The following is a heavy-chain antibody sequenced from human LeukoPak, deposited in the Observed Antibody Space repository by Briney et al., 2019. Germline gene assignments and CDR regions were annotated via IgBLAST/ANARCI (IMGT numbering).Heavy chain of an antibody. J-gene: IGHJ4*02. CDR1: GFTFSSYG. D-gene: IGHD2-2*01. CDR2: VSAYNGNT. CDR3: ARDGNIVVVPAAIDY. Sequence: VGSVEVSFKGSGFTFSSYGFRWGGQGPGQGVGWVGWVSAYNGNTNYAQKLQGRVTMTTDTSTSTAYMELRSLRSDDTAVYYCARDGNIVVVPAAIDYWGQGTLVTVSS. V-gene: IGHV1-18*01.